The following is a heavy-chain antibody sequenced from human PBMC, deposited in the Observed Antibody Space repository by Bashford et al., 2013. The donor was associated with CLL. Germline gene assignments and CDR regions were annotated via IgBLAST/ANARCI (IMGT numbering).Heavy chain of an antibody. V-gene: IGHV4-59*01. CDR1: GVSINDYY. J-gene: IGHJ4*02. D-gene: IGHD3-16*01. CDR3: ARNGGAYWSADY. CDR2: IYYLGYT. Sequence: SETLSLTCTVSGVSINDYYWTWIRQPPGKGLEWIGYIYYLGYTGYSPSLKGRVSMSLDMSKNHISLNMTSVTAADTAVYYCARNGGAYWSADYWGQGALVTVSS.